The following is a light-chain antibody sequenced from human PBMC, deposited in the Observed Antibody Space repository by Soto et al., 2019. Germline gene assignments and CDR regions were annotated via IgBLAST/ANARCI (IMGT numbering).Light chain of an antibody. CDR2: EVS. CDR1: SSDVGDYNY. J-gene: IGLJ2*01. V-gene: IGLV2-14*01. Sequence: QSALTQPASVSGSPGQSITISCTGTSSDVGDYNYVSWYQQHPGKAPKLLIYEVSYRPSGVSNRFSGSKSGNTASLTISGLQAEDEADYYCSSHTSSSTLVVFGGGTQLTVL. CDR3: SSHTSSSTLVV.